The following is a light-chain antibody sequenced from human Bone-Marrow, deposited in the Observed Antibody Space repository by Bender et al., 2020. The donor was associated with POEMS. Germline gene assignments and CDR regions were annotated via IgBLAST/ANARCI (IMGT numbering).Light chain of an antibody. CDR1: SSDVGGYNY. CDR3: SSYAGSHGVV. J-gene: IGLJ2*01. Sequence: QSALTQPPSASGSPGQSVTISCTGTSSDVGGYNYVSWYQQHPGKAPKLMIYEVSKRPSGVPARFTASKSGNTASLTVSGLQSEDEGHYFCSSYAGSHGVVFGGGTKLTVL. CDR2: EVS. V-gene: IGLV2-8*01.